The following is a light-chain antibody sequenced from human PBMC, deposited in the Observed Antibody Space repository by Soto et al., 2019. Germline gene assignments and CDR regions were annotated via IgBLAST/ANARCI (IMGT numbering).Light chain of an antibody. CDR1: SSDVGGYNS. CDR2: DVN. J-gene: IGLJ2*01. V-gene: IGLV2-14*03. Sequence: QSALTQPASVSGSPGQSITISCTGTSSDVGGYNSVSWYQQHPGKAPKLIIFDVNNRPSGISNRFSGSKSGNTASLTISGLQAEDEADYYCFSYTSSGTFLFGGGTKLTVL. CDR3: FSYTSSGTFL.